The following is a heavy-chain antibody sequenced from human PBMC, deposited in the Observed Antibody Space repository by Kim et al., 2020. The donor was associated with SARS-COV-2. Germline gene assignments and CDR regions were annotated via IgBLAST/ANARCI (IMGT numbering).Heavy chain of an antibody. J-gene: IGHJ4*02. Sequence: SETLSLTCAVYGGSFSGYYWSWIRQPPGKGLEWIGEINHSGSTNYNPSLKSRVTISVDTSKNQFSLKLSSVTAADTAVYYCARGHGDLPFGYWGQGTLVTVSS. V-gene: IGHV4-34*01. D-gene: IGHD4-17*01. CDR1: GGSFSGYY. CDR2: INHSGST. CDR3: ARGHGDLPFGY.